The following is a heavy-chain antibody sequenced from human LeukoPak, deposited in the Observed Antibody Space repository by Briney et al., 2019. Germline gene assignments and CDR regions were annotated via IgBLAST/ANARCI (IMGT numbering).Heavy chain of an antibody. J-gene: IGHJ4*02. Sequence: ASVKVSCKASGYTFTGYYMHWVRQAPGQGLEWMGWINPNSGGTNYAQKFQGRVTMTRDTSISTAYMELSRLTSDDAAVYYCARVDSDYGPYYFDYWGQGTLVTVSS. V-gene: IGHV1-2*02. CDR1: GYTFTGYY. CDR3: ARVDSDYGPYYFDY. D-gene: IGHD4/OR15-4a*01. CDR2: INPNSGGT.